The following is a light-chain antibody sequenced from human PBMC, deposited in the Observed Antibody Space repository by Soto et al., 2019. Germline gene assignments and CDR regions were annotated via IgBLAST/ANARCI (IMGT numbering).Light chain of an antibody. V-gene: IGKV3-11*01. J-gene: IGKJ5*01. CDR1: PTIRGL. CDR2: DTS. CDR3: QQRYNWPIT. Sequence: EILLTQSPATLSLSPGERATLSCRTSPTIRGLLNWYQQRPGQAPRLLIYDTSNRATDIPARFSGSGSGTDFILTISSLDPEDFGGYFCQQRYNWPITVGQGTRLDI.